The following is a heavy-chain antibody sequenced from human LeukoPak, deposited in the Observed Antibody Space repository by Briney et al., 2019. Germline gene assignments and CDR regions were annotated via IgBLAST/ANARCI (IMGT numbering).Heavy chain of an antibody. V-gene: IGHV3-23*01. CDR1: GFTLSSYA. J-gene: IGHJ6*03. CDR2: ISASGGST. CDR3: AKVMKGSERLTMVRGVIIKTAGLYYMDV. Sequence: GGSLRLSCAASGFTLSSYAMSWVRQAPGKGLEWVSSISASGGSTNYADSVKGRFTISRDNSKNTVCLQMNSLRAEDTAVYYCAKVMKGSERLTMVRGVIIKTAGLYYMDVWGKGTTVTVSS. D-gene: IGHD3-10*01.